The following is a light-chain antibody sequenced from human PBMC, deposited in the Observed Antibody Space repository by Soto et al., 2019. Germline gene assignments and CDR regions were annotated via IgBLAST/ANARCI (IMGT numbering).Light chain of an antibody. Sequence: EILMTQSPVTLSVSPGERVTLSCRASQSVSDNLAWYQQKPGQAPSLLIYGAFTRATGVPARFSSAGSGTEFTLTISSLQSGDFALYYCQQYNDWPLTFGQGTKVDIK. CDR1: QSVSDN. V-gene: IGKV3-15*01. J-gene: IGKJ1*01. CDR3: QQYNDWPLT. CDR2: GAF.